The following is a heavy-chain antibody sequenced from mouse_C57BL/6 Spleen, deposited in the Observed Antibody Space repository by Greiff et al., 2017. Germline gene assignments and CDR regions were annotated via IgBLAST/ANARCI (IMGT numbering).Heavy chain of an antibody. CDR1: GFNIKDDY. Sequence: EVQLQQSGAELVRPGASVKLSCTASGFNIKDDYMHWVKQRPEQGLEWIGWIDPENGDTAYASKFQGKATITADTSSNTAYLQLSSLTSEDTAVYYCTTPDYYGSSYNGMDYWGQGTSVTVSS. V-gene: IGHV14-4*01. CDR2: IDPENGDT. CDR3: TTPDYYGSSYNGMDY. D-gene: IGHD1-1*01. J-gene: IGHJ4*01.